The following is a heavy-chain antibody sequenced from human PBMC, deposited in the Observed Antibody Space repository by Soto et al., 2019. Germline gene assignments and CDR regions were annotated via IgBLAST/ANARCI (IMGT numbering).Heavy chain of an antibody. CDR1: GGSFSDYY. CDR2: INHSGNT. Sequence: PSETLSLTCAVYGGSFSDYYWSWIRQPPGKGLEWIGEINHSGNTNYNPSLKSRVTISVDTSKNQFSLKLSSVTAADTAVYYCARHGMDYYDSSGYYYSPYYFDYWGQGTLVTVSS. J-gene: IGHJ4*02. D-gene: IGHD3-22*01. CDR3: ARHGMDYYDSSGYYYSPYYFDY. V-gene: IGHV4-34*01.